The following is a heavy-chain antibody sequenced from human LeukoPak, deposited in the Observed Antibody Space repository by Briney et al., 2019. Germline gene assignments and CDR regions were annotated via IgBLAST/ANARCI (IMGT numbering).Heavy chain of an antibody. CDR1: GFTLSIHW. Sequence: PGGPLRLSCAASGFTLSIHWMGWVRQAPGKGLEWVVIIKQDGSEKYHVDSVKGRFTISRDNAKNSLYLQMNSLGAEDTAVYYCARGAGRSSRGWYGDLDYWGQGTLVTVSS. V-gene: IGHV3-7*01. J-gene: IGHJ4*02. CDR2: IKQDGSEK. CDR3: ARGAGRSSRGWYGDLDY. D-gene: IGHD6-19*01.